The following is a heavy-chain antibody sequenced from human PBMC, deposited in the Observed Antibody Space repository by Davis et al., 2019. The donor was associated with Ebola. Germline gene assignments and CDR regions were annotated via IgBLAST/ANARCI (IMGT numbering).Heavy chain of an antibody. D-gene: IGHD1-26*01. V-gene: IGHV4-34*01. CDR2: INHSGST. J-gene: IGHJ3*02. CDR3: ARGGGPDAFDI. CDR1: GGSFSGYY. Sequence: PSETLSLTCAVYGGSFSGYYWSWIRQPPGKGLEWIGEINHSGSTNYNPSLKSRVTISVDTSKNQFSLKLSSVTAADTAVYYCARGGGPDAFDIWGQGTIVTVSS.